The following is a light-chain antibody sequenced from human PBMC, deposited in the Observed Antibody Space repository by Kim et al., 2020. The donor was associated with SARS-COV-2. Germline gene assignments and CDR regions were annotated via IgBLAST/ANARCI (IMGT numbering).Light chain of an antibody. CDR2: GAS. CDR1: QDIRND. J-gene: IGKJ5*01. CDR3: LLYSSYPIT. V-gene: IGKV1-17*01. Sequence: DIQMNQSPSSLSASVGDRVPITCRASQDIRNDLGWYQQNPGRAPKRLIYGASILQSGVPSRFSGSGSGTEFTLTISSVQPEDFATYICLLYSSYPITFGQGTRLEI.